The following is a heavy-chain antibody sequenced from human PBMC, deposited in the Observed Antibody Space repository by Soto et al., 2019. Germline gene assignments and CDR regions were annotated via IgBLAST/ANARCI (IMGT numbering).Heavy chain of an antibody. CDR3: AKDEGVGGTLGLFDY. V-gene: IGHV3-30*18. Sequence: QVQLVESGGGAVQPGESLRLSCVASGFDFTYYAMHWVRQAPGKGLESVAVMSSDGSKIHHTDSVQGRFTISRDNSKNTLYLQMNSLRKADTAVYFCAKDEGVGGTLGLFDYWGQGTLVSVSS. CDR1: GFDFTYYA. CDR2: MSSDGSKI. J-gene: IGHJ4*02. D-gene: IGHD1-26*01.